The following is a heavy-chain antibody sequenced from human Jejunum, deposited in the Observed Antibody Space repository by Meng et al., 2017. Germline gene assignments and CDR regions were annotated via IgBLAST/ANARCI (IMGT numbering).Heavy chain of an antibody. D-gene: IGHD6-19*01. CDR2: INLSGGAT. CDR3: ASGGDSTGYFGLAA. Sequence: GQRAQCGAEVKKPGASVKVSCKEFGYSFSGFYIHWVRQAPGQGLQWMGLINLSGGATSYAQKFHGRLTVTSDTSTTTVYLELSSLHSEDTAVYYCASGGDSTGYFGLAAWGQGTLVTVSS. CDR1: GYSFSGFY. J-gene: IGHJ5*02. V-gene: IGHV1-46*01.